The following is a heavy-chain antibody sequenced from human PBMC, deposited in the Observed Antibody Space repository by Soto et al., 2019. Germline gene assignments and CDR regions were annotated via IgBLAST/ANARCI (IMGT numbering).Heavy chain of an antibody. Sequence: GASVKVSCKASGGTFSSYAISWVRQAPGQGLEWMGGIIPIFGTANYAQKLQGRVTITADESTSTAYMELSSLRSEDTAVYYCARDFSPAGTTGFYYYGMDVWGQGTTVTVSS. V-gene: IGHV1-69*13. CDR2: IIPIFGTA. J-gene: IGHJ6*02. CDR3: ARDFSPAGTTGFYYYGMDV. D-gene: IGHD1-7*01. CDR1: GGTFSSYA.